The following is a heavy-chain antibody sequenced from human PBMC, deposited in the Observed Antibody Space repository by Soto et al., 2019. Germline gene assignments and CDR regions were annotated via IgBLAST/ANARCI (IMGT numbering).Heavy chain of an antibody. CDR1: GFTFDEYG. Sequence: EVQLVESGGGLVQPARSLRLSCAASGFTFDEYGMHWVRQAPGKGLEWVSGISWNSGTIGYADSVKGRFTISRDNAKNSLYLQMNSLRDEDTAFYYCAKSRGGTANGMDVWGQGTTVTVSS. V-gene: IGHV3-9*01. J-gene: IGHJ6*02. CDR3: AKSRGGTANGMDV. D-gene: IGHD2-15*01. CDR2: ISWNSGTI.